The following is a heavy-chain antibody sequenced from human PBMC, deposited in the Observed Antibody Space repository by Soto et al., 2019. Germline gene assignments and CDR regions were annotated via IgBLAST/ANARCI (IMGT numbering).Heavy chain of an antibody. CDR3: ARIPMVRGVNYYYYMDV. V-gene: IGHV4-4*02. CDR2: IYHSGST. J-gene: IGHJ6*03. CDR1: SGSISSSNW. D-gene: IGHD3-10*01. Sequence: TLSLTCAVSSGSISSSNWWSWVRQPPGKGLEWIGEIYHSGSTNYNPSLKSRVTISVDKSKNQFSLKLSSVTAADTAVYYCARIPMVRGVNYYYYMDVWGKGTTVTVSS.